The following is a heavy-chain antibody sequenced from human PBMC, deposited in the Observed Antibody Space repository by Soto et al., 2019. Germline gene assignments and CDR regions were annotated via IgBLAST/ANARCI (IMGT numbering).Heavy chain of an antibody. J-gene: IGHJ4*02. Sequence: SVKVSCKASGNTLSSYAFTWLRQAPGKGFELMGTIIPILRTTEYEQKFQGRVTITADEPTTTVYMELSGLTSGDTGIYFCARGYQPILPFDFWGQGTLVTVSS. CDR1: GNTLSSYA. V-gene: IGHV1-69*11. CDR2: IIPILRTT. CDR3: ARGYQPILPFDF. D-gene: IGHD2-15*01.